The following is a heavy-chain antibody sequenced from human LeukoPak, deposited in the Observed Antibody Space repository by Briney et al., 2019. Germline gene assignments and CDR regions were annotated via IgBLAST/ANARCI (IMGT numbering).Heavy chain of an antibody. D-gene: IGHD3-10*01. CDR3: AYGSGSYYRPSFDY. CDR2: MNAGNGNT. J-gene: IGHJ4*02. CDR1: GYTFTSYA. V-gene: IGHV1-3*01. Sequence: GASVKVSCKASGYTFTSYAMHWVRQAPGQRLEWMGWMNAGNGNTKYSQKFQGRVTITRDTSASTAYMELSSLRSEDTALYYWAYGSGSYYRPSFDYWGQGTLVTVSS.